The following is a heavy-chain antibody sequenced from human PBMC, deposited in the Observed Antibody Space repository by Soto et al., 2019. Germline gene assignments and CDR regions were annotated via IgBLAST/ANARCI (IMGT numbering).Heavy chain of an antibody. J-gene: IGHJ4*02. Sequence: SETLSLTCTVSGGSVSSGSYYWSWIRQAPGKGLEWIGYIYYSGSTNYNPSLKSRVTISVDTSKNQFSLKLSSVTAADTAVYYCARTMVGARAGYFDYWGRGTLVTVS. CDR2: IYYSGST. V-gene: IGHV4-61*01. CDR1: GGSVSSGSYY. CDR3: ARTMVGARAGYFDY. D-gene: IGHD1-26*01.